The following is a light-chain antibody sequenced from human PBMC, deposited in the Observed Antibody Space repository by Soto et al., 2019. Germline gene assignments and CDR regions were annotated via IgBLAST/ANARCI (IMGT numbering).Light chain of an antibody. CDR2: DVR. J-gene: IGLJ1*01. V-gene: IGLV2-11*01. CDR3: CSYAGSYAYV. Sequence: QSGLTQPRSVSGSPGQSVTISCTGTSSDVGGYNFVSWYQQHPGKAPKLMIYDVRKRPSGVPDRFSGSKSGNTASLTISGLQAEDEADYYCCSYAGSYAYVFGSGTKVTVL. CDR1: SSDVGGYNF.